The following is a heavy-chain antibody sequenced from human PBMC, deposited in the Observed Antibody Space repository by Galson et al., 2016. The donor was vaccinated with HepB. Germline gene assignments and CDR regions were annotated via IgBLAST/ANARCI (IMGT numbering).Heavy chain of an antibody. V-gene: IGHV3-23*01. CDR1: RFTFSSYA. D-gene: IGHD3-3*01. J-gene: IGHJ6*02. Sequence: SLRLSCAASRFTFSSYAMSWVRQAPGKGLERVSVISGSGGSKYYAVSVEGRFTISRDNSKNTLYLQMNSLRAEDTDVYYCAKEGTIFGVVPYGMDVWGQGTKVIVSS. CDR3: AKEGTIFGVVPYGMDV. CDR2: ISGSGGSK.